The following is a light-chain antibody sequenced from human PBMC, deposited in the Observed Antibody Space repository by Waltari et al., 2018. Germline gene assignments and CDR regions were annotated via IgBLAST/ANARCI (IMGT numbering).Light chain of an antibody. CDR2: AAS. J-gene: IGKJ4*01. Sequence: DIQLTPSPSFLSASIGDRVTITCRASQGISSYLVWYRQKPGKTPKLLIYAASTLQSGVPSRFSGSGSGTEFTLTISSLLPEDLATYYCQELNTYPQSLTFGVGTKVEI. CDR1: QGISSY. CDR3: QELNTYPQSLT. V-gene: IGKV1-9*01.